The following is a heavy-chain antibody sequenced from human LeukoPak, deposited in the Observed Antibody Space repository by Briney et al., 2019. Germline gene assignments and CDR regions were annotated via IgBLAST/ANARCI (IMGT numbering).Heavy chain of an antibody. CDR1: GFTFTSYG. CDR3: ARERAAGFDY. D-gene: IGHD6-25*01. Sequence: GGSLRLSCAASGFTFTSYGISWVRQAPGQGLEWMGWISAYNGNTNYAQKLQGRVTMTTDTSTSTTYMELRSLRSDDTAVYYCARERAAGFDYWGQGTLVTVSS. V-gene: IGHV1-18*01. J-gene: IGHJ4*02. CDR2: ISAYNGNT.